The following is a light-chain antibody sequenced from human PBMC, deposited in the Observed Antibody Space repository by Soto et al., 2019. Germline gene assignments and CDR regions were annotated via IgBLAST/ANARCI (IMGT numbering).Light chain of an antibody. CDR1: SGDVGAYKY. Sequence: QSALAQPASVSGSPGQSITISCTGTSGDVGAYKYVSWYQQHPGKAPKLMIYEVSNRPSGVSNRFSGSKSGNTASVTISGLQAEDEADYYCSSYTSTNTQVFGTGTKVTVL. CDR2: EVS. J-gene: IGLJ1*01. CDR3: SSYTSTNTQV. V-gene: IGLV2-14*01.